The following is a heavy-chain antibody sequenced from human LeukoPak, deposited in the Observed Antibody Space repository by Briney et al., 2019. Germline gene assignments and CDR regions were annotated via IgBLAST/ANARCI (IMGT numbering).Heavy chain of an antibody. J-gene: IGHJ1*01. Sequence: GGSLRLSCAASGFTFSSYWMHWVRQAPGKGLVWVSRINSDGSSTSYADSVKGRFTISRDNSKNTLYLQMNSLRAEDTAVYYCAKDGSRAWDIGFQHWGQGTLVTVSS. D-gene: IGHD2-15*01. CDR3: AKDGSRAWDIGFQH. V-gene: IGHV3-74*01. CDR1: GFTFSSYW. CDR2: INSDGSST.